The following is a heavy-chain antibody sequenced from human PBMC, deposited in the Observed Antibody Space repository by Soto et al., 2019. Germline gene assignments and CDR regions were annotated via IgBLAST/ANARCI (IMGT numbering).Heavy chain of an antibody. D-gene: IGHD2-2*01. Sequence: QVQLQQWGAGLFKPSETLSLTCAVYGGSFSGYYWSWIRPPPGKGLEWIWEINQSGSTNYNPSLKTRVTISLDTSKNQVSLKLSFVTAADTAVYYWARGMLGYCSSTSCYLFDYCGHGTLVTVSS. CDR3: ARGMLGYCSSTSCYLFDY. CDR2: INQSGST. V-gene: IGHV4-34*01. CDR1: GGSFSGYY. J-gene: IGHJ4*01.